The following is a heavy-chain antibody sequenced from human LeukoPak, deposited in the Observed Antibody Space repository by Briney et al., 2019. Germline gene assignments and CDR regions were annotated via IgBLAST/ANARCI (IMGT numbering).Heavy chain of an antibody. Sequence: WGSPRLSCAAPGFTFSSYSMNWVRQAPGKGLGGVLYISSSSSTIYYADSVKGRFTISRDNAKNSLYLQMNSLRDEDTAVYYCARDYYGSGSYNDYWGQGTLVTVSS. CDR3: ARDYYGSGSYNDY. V-gene: IGHV3-48*02. CDR1: GFTFSSYS. D-gene: IGHD3-10*01. CDR2: ISSSSSTI. J-gene: IGHJ4*02.